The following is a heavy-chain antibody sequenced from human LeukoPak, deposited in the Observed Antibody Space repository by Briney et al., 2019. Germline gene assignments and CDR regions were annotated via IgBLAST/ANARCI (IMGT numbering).Heavy chain of an antibody. CDR1: GGSFSGYY. Sequence: SETLSLTCAVYGGSFSGYYWSWLRQPPGKGLEWIGEINHSGSTNYNPSLKSRVTISVDTSKNQFSLKLSSVTAADTAVYYCARAAAISPNYYYYMDVWGKGTTVTVSS. D-gene: IGHD2-2*02. CDR2: INHSGST. J-gene: IGHJ6*03. V-gene: IGHV4-34*01. CDR3: ARAAAISPNYYYYMDV.